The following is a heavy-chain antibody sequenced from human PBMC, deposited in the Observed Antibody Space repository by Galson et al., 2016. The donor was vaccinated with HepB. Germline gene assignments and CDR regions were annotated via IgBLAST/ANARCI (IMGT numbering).Heavy chain of an antibody. Sequence: SVKVSCKASGGAFSSYALSWVRQAPGQGLEWVGGIIPSFGNTNYAQKLQGRVTLTTDTSTRTAYMELRSLRSDDTAVYYCARESLGTTPAFDFWGQGTLVTISS. CDR2: IIPSFGNT. D-gene: IGHD1-26*01. V-gene: IGHV1-18*01. CDR1: GGAFSSYA. CDR3: ARESLGTTPAFDF. J-gene: IGHJ4*02.